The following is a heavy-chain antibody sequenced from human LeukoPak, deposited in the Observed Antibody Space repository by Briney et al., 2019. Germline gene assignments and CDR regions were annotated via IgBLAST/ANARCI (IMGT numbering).Heavy chain of an antibody. Sequence: GGSLRLSCAASGFTFNTYTMNWVRQAPGKGLEWVSYISGSSGIIDYADSVRGRFTISRDNSRNTLYLQMNSLRGDDTAVYYCAKDVGKWESLHFFDYWGQGTLVTVSS. J-gene: IGHJ4*02. CDR1: GFTFNTYT. CDR3: AKDVGKWESLHFFDY. D-gene: IGHD1-26*01. CDR2: ISGSSGII. V-gene: IGHV3-48*04.